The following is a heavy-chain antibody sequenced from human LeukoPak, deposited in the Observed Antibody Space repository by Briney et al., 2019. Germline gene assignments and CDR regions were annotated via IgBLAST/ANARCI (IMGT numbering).Heavy chain of an antibody. V-gene: IGHV3-23*01. J-gene: IGHJ5*02. CDR1: GFIISNYA. D-gene: IGHD6-19*01. Sequence: GGSLRLSCAASGFIISNYAMMWVRQAPGKGLEWVSSITGAGDTIYVDSVKGRFTVSRDNSENTLYLQINRLTAEDTALYFCAKGKGAGAVDWFDPWGQGTLVTVSS. CDR3: AKGKGAGAVDWFDP. CDR2: ITGAGDT.